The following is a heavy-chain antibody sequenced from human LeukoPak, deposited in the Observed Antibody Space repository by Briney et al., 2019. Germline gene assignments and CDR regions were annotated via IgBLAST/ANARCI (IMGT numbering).Heavy chain of an antibody. CDR2: IYYSGST. V-gene: IGHV4-39*01. CDR3: ARRRIVATIDY. CDR1: GGSISSSNYY. J-gene: IGHJ4*02. D-gene: IGHD5-12*01. Sequence: AETLSLTCTVSGGSISSSNYYWGWIRQPPGKGLEWIGSIYYSGSTYYNPSLKSRVTISVDTSKNQFSLKLSSVSAADTAVYYCARRRIVATIDYWGQGTLVTVSS.